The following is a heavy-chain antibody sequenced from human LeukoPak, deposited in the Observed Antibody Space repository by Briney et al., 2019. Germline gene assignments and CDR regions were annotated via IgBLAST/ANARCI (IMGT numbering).Heavy chain of an antibody. CDR3: AREVSRAFDI. D-gene: IGHD2-8*01. J-gene: IGHJ3*02. CDR2: IYNTGST. V-gene: IGHV4-30-4*01. CDR1: GDSIISDDYY. Sequence: SETLSLTCTVSGDSIISDDYYWSWIRQPPGKGLEWIGSIYNTGSTYSNPSLKSRVTISIDTSTNQFSLKLSSVTAADTAVYYCAREVSRAFDIWGQGTMVTVSS.